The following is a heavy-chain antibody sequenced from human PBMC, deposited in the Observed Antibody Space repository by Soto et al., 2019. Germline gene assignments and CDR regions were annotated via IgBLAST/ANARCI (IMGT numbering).Heavy chain of an antibody. J-gene: IGHJ3*02. Sequence: SAEVSCEASGYRFTSYARNWVRQATGQGLEWMGWMNPNSGNTGYAQKFQGRVTMTRNTSISTAYMELSSLRSEDTAVYYCARNRDAFDIWGQGTMVTVSS. V-gene: IGHV1-8*01. CDR1: GYRFTSYA. CDR3: ARNRDAFDI. CDR2: MNPNSGNT.